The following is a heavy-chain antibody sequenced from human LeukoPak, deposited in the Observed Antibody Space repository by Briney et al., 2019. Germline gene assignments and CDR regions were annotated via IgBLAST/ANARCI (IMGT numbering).Heavy chain of an antibody. CDR3: VGGTYYGGDY. Sequence: SETLSLTCTVSGGSISSYYWNWIRQPAGKGLEYIGRTYTSGSTNYNPSLKSRVTMSVDTSKNQFSLKLSSVTAADTAVYYCVGGTYYGGDYWGQGTLVTVSS. D-gene: IGHD1-26*01. J-gene: IGHJ4*02. CDR1: GGSISSYY. V-gene: IGHV4-4*07. CDR2: TYTSGST.